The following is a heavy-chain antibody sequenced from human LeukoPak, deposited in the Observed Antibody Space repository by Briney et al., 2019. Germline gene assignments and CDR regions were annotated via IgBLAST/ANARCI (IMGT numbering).Heavy chain of an antibody. J-gene: IGHJ4*02. V-gene: IGHV4-34*01. Sequence: SETLSLTCAVYGGSFSGYYWSWIRQPPGKGLEWIGEINHSGSTNYNPSLQSRVHISIDESKNHLYLNLASVTAADTAVYYCSRESGPFCPFGHWGQGTLVAVTS. CDR3: SRESGPFCPFGH. CDR1: GGSFSGYY. D-gene: IGHD6-25*01. CDR2: INHSGST.